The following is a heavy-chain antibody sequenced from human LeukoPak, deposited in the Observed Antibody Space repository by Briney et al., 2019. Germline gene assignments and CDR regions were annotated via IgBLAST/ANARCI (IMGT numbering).Heavy chain of an antibody. CDR3: ARDDDSRYYYYYMDV. Sequence: PGGSLRLSCAASGFTFSSYWMHWVRQAPGKGLVWVSRINSDGSSTSYADSVKGRFTISRGNAKNTLYLQMNSLRAEDTAVYYCARDDDSRYYYYYMDVWGKGTTVTVSS. D-gene: IGHD2-21*02. CDR2: INSDGSST. J-gene: IGHJ6*03. CDR1: GFTFSSYW. V-gene: IGHV3-74*01.